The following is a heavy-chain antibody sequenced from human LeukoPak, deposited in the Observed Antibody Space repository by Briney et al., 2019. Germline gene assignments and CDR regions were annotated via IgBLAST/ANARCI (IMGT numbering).Heavy chain of an antibody. D-gene: IGHD2-2*01. Sequence: PGRSLRLSCAASGFTFSSYDMHWVRQASGKGLEWVAVIWYDGSNIYYADSVKGRFTISRDNSKNTLYLQMNSLRAEDTAVYYCATTYSAYCSSTSCYGRFDYWGQGTLVTVSS. CDR3: ATTYSAYCSSTSCYGRFDY. CDR1: GFTFSSYD. J-gene: IGHJ4*02. V-gene: IGHV3-33*01. CDR2: IWYDGSNI.